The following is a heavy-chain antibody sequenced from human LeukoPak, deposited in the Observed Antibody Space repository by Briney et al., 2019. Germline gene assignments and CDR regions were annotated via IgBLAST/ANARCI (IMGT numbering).Heavy chain of an antibody. CDR2: IYYSGST. Sequence: SETLSLTCTVSGGSISSYYWSWIRQPPGKGLEWIGYIYYSGSTNYNPSLKSRVTISVDTSKNQFSLKLSSVTAADTAVYYCARPNDAFDIWGQGTMVTGSS. V-gene: IGHV4-59*01. J-gene: IGHJ3*02. CDR1: GGSISSYY. CDR3: ARPNDAFDI.